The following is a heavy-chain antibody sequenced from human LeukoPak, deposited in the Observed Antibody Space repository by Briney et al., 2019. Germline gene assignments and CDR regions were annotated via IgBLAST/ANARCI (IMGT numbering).Heavy chain of an antibody. CDR2: ISYDGSNK. Sequence: HPGGSLRLSCAASGFTFSSYAMHWVRQAPGKGLEWVAVISYDGSNKYYADSVKGRFTISRDNSKNTLYLQMNSLRAEDTAVYYCARDGGDCITIFGVVTCSGAFDIWGQGTMVTVSS. CDR1: GFTFSSYA. D-gene: IGHD3-3*01. V-gene: IGHV3-30-3*01. CDR3: ARDGGDCITIFGVVTCSGAFDI. J-gene: IGHJ3*02.